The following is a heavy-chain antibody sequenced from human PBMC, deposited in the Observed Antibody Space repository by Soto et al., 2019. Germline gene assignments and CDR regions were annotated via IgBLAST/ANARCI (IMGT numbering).Heavy chain of an antibody. CDR1: GYSFTKYH. Sequence: ASVKVSCKASGYSFTKYHMHWVRQAPGQGLEWMGWINPGSGVTNQAQKLQGRVTMTRDTSISTAYMELSRLRSDDTAVYYCARVLSPYWGQGTLVTVYS. J-gene: IGHJ4*02. CDR3: ARVLSPY. V-gene: IGHV1-2*02. CDR2: INPGSGVT.